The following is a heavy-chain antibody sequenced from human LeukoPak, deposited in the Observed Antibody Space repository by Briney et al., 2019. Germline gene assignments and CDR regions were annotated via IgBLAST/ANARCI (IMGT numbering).Heavy chain of an antibody. CDR3: ARGLGRDTAMVLLLWFDP. CDR1: GGSISSYY. J-gene: IGHJ5*02. CDR2: IYYSGST. V-gene: IGHV4-59*01. Sequence: SETLSLTCTVSGGSISSYYWSWIRQPPGKGLEWIGYIYYSGSTNYNPSLKSRVTISVDTSKNQFSLKLSSVTAADTAVYYCARGLGRDTAMVLLLWFDPWGQGTLVTVSS. D-gene: IGHD5-18*01.